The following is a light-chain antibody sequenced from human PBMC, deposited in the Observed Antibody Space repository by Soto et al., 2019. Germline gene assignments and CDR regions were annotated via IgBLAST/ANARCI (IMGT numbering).Light chain of an antibody. V-gene: IGLV2-14*03. Sequence: QSVLTQPASVSGSPGQSITISCTGTSSDFGGYNYVYWYQQYPGKVPKLLIYHVSNRPSGVSNRFSGSKSGNTASLAISGLQAEDEADYFCTSFTSDNLYVFGTGTKVTVL. CDR1: SSDFGGYNY. CDR3: TSFTSDNLYV. CDR2: HVS. J-gene: IGLJ1*01.